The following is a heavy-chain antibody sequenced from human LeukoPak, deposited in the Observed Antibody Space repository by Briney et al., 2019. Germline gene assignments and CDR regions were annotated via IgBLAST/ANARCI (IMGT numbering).Heavy chain of an antibody. CDR2: IKQDGSEK. V-gene: IGHV3-7*01. CDR3: AKGGGDPGKDFQH. J-gene: IGHJ1*01. D-gene: IGHD2-21*02. Sequence: GSLRLSCAASGFTFSSYWMSWVRQAPGKGLEWVANIKQDGSEKYYVDSVKGRFTISRDNAKNSLYLQMNSLRAEDTAVYYCAKGGGDPGKDFQHWGQGTLVTVSS. CDR1: GFTFSSYW.